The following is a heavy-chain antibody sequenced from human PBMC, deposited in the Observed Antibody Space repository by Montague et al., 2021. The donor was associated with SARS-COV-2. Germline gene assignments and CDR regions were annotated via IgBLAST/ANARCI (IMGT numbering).Heavy chain of an antibody. D-gene: IGHD3/OR15-3a*01. V-gene: IGHV4-39*02. J-gene: IGHJ6*02. CDR1: GGSIGKSSYY. Sequence: SETLSLTCTVSGGSIGKSSYYWGWLRQPPGKGLEWIGNIYYDGRTSYNPSLRSRVSVSVDTSKNDFSLNVRSVTAADTAVYYCARVDVWDGVDVWGQGTTVAVSS. CDR3: ARVDVWDGVDV. CDR2: IYYDGRT.